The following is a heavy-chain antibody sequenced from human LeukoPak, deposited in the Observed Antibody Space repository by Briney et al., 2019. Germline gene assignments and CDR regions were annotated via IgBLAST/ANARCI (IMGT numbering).Heavy chain of an antibody. Sequence: SETLSLTCTVSGGSISSSSAYWGWIRQPPGKGLEWIGSIYYSKNTYYNPSLKSRVTISADTSKNQFSLTLGSMSATDTAVYYCVSPRGFSYGYFDYWGQGTLVTVSS. CDR2: IYYSKNT. V-gene: IGHV4-39*01. CDR3: VSPRGFSYGYFDY. J-gene: IGHJ4*02. D-gene: IGHD5-18*01. CDR1: GGSISSSSAY.